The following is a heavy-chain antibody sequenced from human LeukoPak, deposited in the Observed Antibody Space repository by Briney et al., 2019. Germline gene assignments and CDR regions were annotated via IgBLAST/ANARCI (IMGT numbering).Heavy chain of an antibody. CDR1: GVSFSGYY. Sequence: SETLSLTCAVYGVSFSGYYWSWIRQPPGKGLEWVGEINHSGSTNYNPSLKSRVTISVVTSKIKLSLKMSSVNVADTAVYYCARYRLWYSSSWYYFVYWGEGTLVTVSS. CDR3: ARYRLWYSSSWYYFVY. D-gene: IGHD6-13*01. CDR2: INHSGST. V-gene: IGHV4-34*01. J-gene: IGHJ4*02.